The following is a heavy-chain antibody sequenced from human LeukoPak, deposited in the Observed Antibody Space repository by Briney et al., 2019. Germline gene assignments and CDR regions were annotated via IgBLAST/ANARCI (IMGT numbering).Heavy chain of an antibody. J-gene: IGHJ4*02. V-gene: IGHV3-30*18. CDR1: GFTFSSYG. CDR2: ISYDGSNK. CDR3: AKLVATISQLDY. D-gene: IGHD5-12*01. Sequence: GGSLRLSCAASGFTFSSYGMHWVRQAPGKGLEWVAVISYDGSNKYYADSVKGRFTISRDNSKNTLYLQMNSLRAEDTAVYYCAKLVATISQLDYWGQGTLVTVSS.